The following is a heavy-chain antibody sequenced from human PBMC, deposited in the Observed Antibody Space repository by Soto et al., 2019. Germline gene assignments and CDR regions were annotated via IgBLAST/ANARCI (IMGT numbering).Heavy chain of an antibody. CDR2: IRSKANSYAT. V-gene: IGHV3-73*01. D-gene: IGHD2-21*02. J-gene: IGHJ2*01. CDR1: GFTFSGSA. CDR3: TRHRVLAYCGGDCSSGDWYFDL. Sequence: LLGGSLRLSCAASGFTFSGSAMHWVRQASGKGLEWVGRIRSKANSYATAYAASVKGRFTISRDDSKNTAYLQMNSLKTEDTAVYYCTRHRVLAYCGGDCSSGDWYFDLWGRGTLVTVSS.